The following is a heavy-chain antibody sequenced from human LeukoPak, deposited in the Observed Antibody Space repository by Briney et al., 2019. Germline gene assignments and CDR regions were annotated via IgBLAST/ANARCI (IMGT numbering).Heavy chain of an antibody. CDR1: GGSFSGYY. CDR3: ARGFCGGDCSSLRYYYYYGMDV. J-gene: IGHJ6*02. V-gene: IGHV4-34*01. CDR2: INHSGST. D-gene: IGHD2-21*02. Sequence: SETLSLTCAVSGGSFSGYYWSWIRQPPGKGLEWIGEINHSGSTNYNPSLKSRVTISVDTSKNQFSLKLSSVTAADTAVYYCARGFCGGDCSSLRYYYYYGMDVWGQGTTVTVFS.